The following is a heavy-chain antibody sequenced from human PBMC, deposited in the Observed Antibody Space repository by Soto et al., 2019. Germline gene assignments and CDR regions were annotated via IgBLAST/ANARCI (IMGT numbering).Heavy chain of an antibody. CDR3: ARGGYYYDSSGRDDAFDI. CDR1: GFTFGSYA. Sequence: GGSLRLSCAASGFTFGSYAMHWVRQAPGKGLEWVAVISYDGSNKYYADSVKGRFTISRDNSKNTLYLQMNSLRAEDTAVYYCARGGYYYDSSGRDDAFDIWGQGTMVTVSS. J-gene: IGHJ3*02. CDR2: ISYDGSNK. V-gene: IGHV3-30-3*01. D-gene: IGHD3-22*01.